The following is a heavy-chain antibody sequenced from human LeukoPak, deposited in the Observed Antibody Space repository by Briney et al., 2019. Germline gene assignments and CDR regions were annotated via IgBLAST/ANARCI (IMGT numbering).Heavy chain of an antibody. Sequence: SETLSLTCAVYGGSFSAYYWSWIRQPPGKGLEWIGEINHSGSTNYNPSLKSRVTISVDTSKNQFSLKLSSVTAADTAVYYCARGIPGFSGLFYFDYWGQGTLVTVSS. CDR3: ARGIPGFSGLFYFDY. CDR1: GGSFSAYY. CDR2: INHSGST. V-gene: IGHV4-34*01. J-gene: IGHJ4*02.